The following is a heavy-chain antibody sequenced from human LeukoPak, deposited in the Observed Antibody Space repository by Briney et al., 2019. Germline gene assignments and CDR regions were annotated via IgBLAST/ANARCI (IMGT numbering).Heavy chain of an antibody. V-gene: IGHV4-4*07. CDR3: ARDGYNFGPRFFDS. Sequence: SETLSLTCTVSGGSISTHYWSWIRQPAGKGLEWIGRIYSSGSTSYNPSLRSRVTMSVDTSKNQFSLKLSSVTAADTAIYYCARDGYNFGPRFFDSWGQGTLVTVSS. D-gene: IGHD1-20*01. J-gene: IGHJ4*02. CDR2: IYSSGST. CDR1: GGSISTHY.